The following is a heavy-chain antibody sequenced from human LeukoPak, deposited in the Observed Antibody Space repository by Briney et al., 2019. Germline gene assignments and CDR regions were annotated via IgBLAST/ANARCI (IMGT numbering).Heavy chain of an antibody. Sequence: GGSLRLSCAASGFTFSNYAMSWVRQAPGKGLEWVSTLSGTGGSTYYADSVKGRFTISRDSSKNTLFLQMNDLTVEDTARYYCARRPGNWGQGILVTVSS. J-gene: IGHJ4*02. CDR1: GFTFSNYA. CDR2: LSGTGGST. D-gene: IGHD1-14*01. CDR3: ARRPGN. V-gene: IGHV3-23*01.